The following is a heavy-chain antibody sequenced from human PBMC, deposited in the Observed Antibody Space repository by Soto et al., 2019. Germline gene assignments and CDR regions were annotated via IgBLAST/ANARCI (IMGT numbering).Heavy chain of an antibody. CDR1: GATINSYY. V-gene: IGHV4-30-4*01. J-gene: IGHJ4*02. D-gene: IGHD5-12*01. CDR2: IYYSGST. Sequence: PSETLSLTCTVSGATINSYYWSWIRQPPGKGLEWIGYIYYSGSTYYNPSLKSRVTISVDTSKNQFSLKLSSVTAADTAVYYCARWLGYGPHFDYWGQGTLVTVSS. CDR3: ARWLGYGPHFDY.